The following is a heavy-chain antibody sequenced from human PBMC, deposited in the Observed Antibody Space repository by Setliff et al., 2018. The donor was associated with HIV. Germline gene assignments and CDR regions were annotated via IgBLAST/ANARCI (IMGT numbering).Heavy chain of an antibody. Sequence: PSETLSLTCTVSGDSITTGVYYWSWIRQPAGQGLEWIGHIYASDNSGSTSYNLSVKSRVTISVDTSKNQFSLRLTSVTAADTAVYYCVRPASYNPGSRFDPWGQGTLVTAPQ. CDR1: GDSITTGVYY. D-gene: IGHD1-20*01. J-gene: IGHJ5*02. CDR3: VRPASYNPGSRFDP. V-gene: IGHV4-61*09. CDR2: IYASDNSGST.